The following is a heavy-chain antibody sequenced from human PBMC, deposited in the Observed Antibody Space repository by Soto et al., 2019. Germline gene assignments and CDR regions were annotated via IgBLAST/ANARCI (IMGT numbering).Heavy chain of an antibody. D-gene: IGHD2-2*01. CDR3: ARGYTSHDY. CDR2: IYSSGST. J-gene: IGHJ4*02. CDR1: GGSINNNY. Sequence: QVQLQESGPGLVKPSEILSVTCTVSGGSINNNYWSWIRQPPGKGLEWIGYIYSSGSTKYNPSLKSRVTILLDTSKSQFSLNLISVTAADTAVYYCARGYTSHDYWGQGTLVTISS. V-gene: IGHV4-59*01.